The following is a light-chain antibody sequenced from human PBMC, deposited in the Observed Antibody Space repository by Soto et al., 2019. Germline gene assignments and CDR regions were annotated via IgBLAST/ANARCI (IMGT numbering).Light chain of an antibody. CDR2: KAS. J-gene: IGKJ1*01. CDR1: QSISSW. V-gene: IGKV1-5*03. Sequence: DIQMTQSPSTLSASVGDRVTITCRASQSISSWLAWYQQKPGKVPKLLIYKASSLESGVPSRFSGSGSGTEFTLTIRSLQPDDFATYYCQQYNGDSRTFGQGTKVEMK. CDR3: QQYNGDSRT.